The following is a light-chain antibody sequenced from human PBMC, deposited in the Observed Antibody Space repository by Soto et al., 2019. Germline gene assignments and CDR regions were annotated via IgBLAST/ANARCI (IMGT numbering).Light chain of an antibody. CDR2: RHT. CDR3: AAWDDSLSGGV. V-gene: IGLV1-47*01. Sequence: QSVLTQPPSASGTPGQRVTISCSGGSSNIGTNHVYWYQHLPGTAPILLIYRHTLRPSGVPDRFSASKSGTSASLAISGLRSDDEADYYCAAWDDSLSGGVFGGGTKVTVL. CDR1: SSNIGTNH. J-gene: IGLJ3*02.